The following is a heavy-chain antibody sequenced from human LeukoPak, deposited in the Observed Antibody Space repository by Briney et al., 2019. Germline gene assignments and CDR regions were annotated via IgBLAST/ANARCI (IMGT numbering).Heavy chain of an antibody. CDR1: GDSISSYY. CDR2: IYHSGST. J-gene: IGHJ5*02. D-gene: IGHD6-13*01. Sequence: SETLSLTCTVSGDSISSYYWSWIRQPPGGGLEWVGYIYHSGSTNYNPSLKSRVTISVDTSKNQFSLKLISVTAADTAVYYCARALRQQLVTGWFDPWGQGTLVAVSS. V-gene: IGHV4-59*01. CDR3: ARALRQQLVTGWFDP.